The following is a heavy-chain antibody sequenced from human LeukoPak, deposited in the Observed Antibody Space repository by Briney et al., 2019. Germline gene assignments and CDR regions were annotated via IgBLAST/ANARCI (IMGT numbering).Heavy chain of an antibody. Sequence: PGGSLRLSCAASGFTVSSNYMSWVRQAPGKGLEWVSVIYSGGSTYYADSVKGRFTISRDNSKNTLYLQMNSLRAEDTAVYYCARVVRNEKPWTYYYDSSGYFDYWDQGTLVTVSS. CDR2: IYSGGST. V-gene: IGHV3-66*01. CDR3: ARVVRNEKPWTYYYDSSGYFDY. CDR1: GFTVSSNY. J-gene: IGHJ4*02. D-gene: IGHD3-22*01.